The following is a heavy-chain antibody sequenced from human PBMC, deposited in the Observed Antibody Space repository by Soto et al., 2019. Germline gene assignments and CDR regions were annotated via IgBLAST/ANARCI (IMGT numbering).Heavy chain of an antibody. V-gene: IGHV3-53*01. CDR3: ATTRGGGGY. Sequence: EVQLVESGGGLIQPGGSLRLSCAVSGFTVSNNYMSWVRQAPGKGLEGVSVIYSGGYTAYGDSVKGRFTISRDNSKNTPFLPMKSGGPADPAVFSCATTRGGGGYWGQGTLVTVSS. J-gene: IGHJ4*02. CDR1: GFTVSNNY. D-gene: IGHD3-10*01. CDR2: IYSGGYT.